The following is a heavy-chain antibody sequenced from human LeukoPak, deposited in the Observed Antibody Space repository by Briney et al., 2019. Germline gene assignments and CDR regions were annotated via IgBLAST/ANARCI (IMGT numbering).Heavy chain of an antibody. CDR1: GFTFSSYA. CDR2: ISYDGSNK. D-gene: IGHD4-17*01. J-gene: IGHJ4*02. Sequence: GGSLRLSCAASGFTFSSYAMSWVRQAPGKGLGWVAVISYDGSNKYYADSVKGRFTISRDDSKNTLYLQMNSLRAEDTAVYYCARDWTLTTVTTTLFDYWGQGTLVTVSS. V-gene: IGHV3-30*04. CDR3: ARDWTLTTVTTTLFDY.